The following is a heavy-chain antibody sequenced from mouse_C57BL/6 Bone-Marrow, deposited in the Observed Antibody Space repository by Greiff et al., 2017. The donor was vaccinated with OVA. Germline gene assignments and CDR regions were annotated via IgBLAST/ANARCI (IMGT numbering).Heavy chain of an antibody. Sequence: EVQLQQSGPELVKPGASVKISCKASGYTFTDYYMNWVKQSHGQSLAWIGDINPNYGCTSYNQKFKGKATLTVDKSSSTAYMELRSLTSEDSAVYYDATGSYDGYLWYFEVWGTGTTVTVSS. J-gene: IGHJ1*03. CDR1: GYTFTDYY. D-gene: IGHD2-3*01. CDR2: INPNYGCT. V-gene: IGHV1-26*01. CDR3: ATGSYDGYLWYFEV.